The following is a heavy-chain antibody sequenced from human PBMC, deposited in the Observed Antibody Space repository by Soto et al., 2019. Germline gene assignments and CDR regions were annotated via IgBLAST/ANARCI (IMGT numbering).Heavy chain of an antibody. CDR3: AREELRFLEWSIPDYGMDV. CDR2: INPNSGGA. Sequence: ASVKVSCKASGYTFTGYYMHWVRQAPGQGLEWMGWINPNSGGANYAQKFQGWVTMTRDTSISTAYMELSRLRSDDTAVYYCAREELRFLEWSIPDYGMDVWGQGTTVTVSS. J-gene: IGHJ6*02. V-gene: IGHV1-2*04. D-gene: IGHD3-3*01. CDR1: GYTFTGYY.